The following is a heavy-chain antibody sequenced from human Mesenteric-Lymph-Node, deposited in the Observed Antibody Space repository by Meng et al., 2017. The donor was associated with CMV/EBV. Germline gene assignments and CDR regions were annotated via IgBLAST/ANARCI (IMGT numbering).Heavy chain of an antibody. CDR3: EKGKLPPQYGMDV. CDR1: GFTFNGYG. CDR2: LWYDGSDK. Sequence: GGSLRLSCAASGFTFNGYGMHWVRQAPGKGLEWVAFLWYDGSDKYFADFVKGRFTVTRDNSKNRLYLQMSSLRVQDTDVYYCEKGKLPPQYGMDVWGQGTTVTVSS. V-gene: IGHV3-30*02. J-gene: IGHJ6*02.